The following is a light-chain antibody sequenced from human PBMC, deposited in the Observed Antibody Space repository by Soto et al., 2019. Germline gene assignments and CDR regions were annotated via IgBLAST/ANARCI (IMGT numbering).Light chain of an antibody. V-gene: IGKV3-20*01. J-gene: IGKJ5*01. CDR3: QQYSSSPPIT. Sequence: EIVFTQSPATLSLSPGEGATLSCRASQSVSNSYLAWYQQKPGQAPRLLIYGASSRATGIPDRFSGSGSETDFTLTISRLEPEDFAVYYCQQYSSSPPITFGQGTRLEIK. CDR1: QSVSNSY. CDR2: GAS.